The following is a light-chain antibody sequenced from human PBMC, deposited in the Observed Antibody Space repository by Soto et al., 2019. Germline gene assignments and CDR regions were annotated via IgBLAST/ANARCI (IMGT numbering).Light chain of an antibody. J-gene: IGKJ2*02. CDR3: QQSYSTPST. Sequence: DIQMTQSPSSLSAAIGDRVTITCRASRTINNNLNWYQQKLGKAPKLLIYDTSTLQSGVPSRFSGSGSGTDFTLTISSLQPEDFATYHCQQSYSTPSTFGQGTKLEI. V-gene: IGKV1-39*01. CDR1: RTINNN. CDR2: DTS.